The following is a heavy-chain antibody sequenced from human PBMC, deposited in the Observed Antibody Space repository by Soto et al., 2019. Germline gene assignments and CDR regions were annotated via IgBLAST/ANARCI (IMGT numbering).Heavy chain of an antibody. J-gene: IGHJ5*02. V-gene: IGHV5-10-1*01. CDR1: GDSFTSYW. CDR3: ARLYDVDTDNWLDP. Sequence: GESQKISCKGSGDSFTSYWICWFRQMPGKGLEWMGRIDPTNPYTNYSSSFQGHVTISVDKSISTAYLQWSSLKASDTAMYYCARLYDVDTDNWLDPWGQGTLVTVSS. CDR2: IDPTNPYT. D-gene: IGHD3-10*02.